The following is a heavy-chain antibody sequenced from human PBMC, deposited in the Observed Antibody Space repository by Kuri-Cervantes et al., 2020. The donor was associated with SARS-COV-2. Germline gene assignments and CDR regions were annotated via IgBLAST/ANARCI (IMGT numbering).Heavy chain of an antibody. V-gene: IGHV3-48*01. CDR1: GFTFSSYS. CDR2: ISSSSTTI. Sequence: GGSLRLSCAASGFTFSSYSMNWVRQAPGKGLEWVSYISSSSTTIYYADSVKGRFTISRDNAKNSLYLQMNSLRAEDTAVYYCARVFGGYVAAAAAYYFDYWGQGTLVTVSS. D-gene: IGHD6-13*01. J-gene: IGHJ4*02. CDR3: ARVFGGYVAAAAAYYFDY.